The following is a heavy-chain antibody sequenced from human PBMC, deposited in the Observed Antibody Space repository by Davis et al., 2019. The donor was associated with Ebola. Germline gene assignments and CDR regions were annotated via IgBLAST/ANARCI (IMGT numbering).Heavy chain of an antibody. CDR2: IIYIFGAP. D-gene: IGHD3-22*01. V-gene: IGHV1-69*06. CDR1: GGTFSSYT. CDR3: ATASSDYHYYYAMDV. Sequence: SVKVSCKASGGTFSSYTVSWVRQAPGQGLEWMGGIIYIFGAPNSAQKFQGRVTITADKSTSTAYLELSSLRSEDTAVYYCATASSDYHYYYAMDVWGQGTTVTVSS. J-gene: IGHJ6*02.